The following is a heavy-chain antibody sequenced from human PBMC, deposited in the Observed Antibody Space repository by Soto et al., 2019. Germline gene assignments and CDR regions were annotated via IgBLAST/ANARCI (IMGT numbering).Heavy chain of an antibody. CDR2: IDYSGSS. J-gene: IGHJ4*02. CDR1: GGSMGSSSYY. CDR3: AAAPRY. V-gene: IGHV4-39*01. D-gene: IGHD2-15*01. Sequence: SETLSLTCTVSGGSMGSSSYYWGWIRQPPGKGLEWIGSIDYSGSSYDNPSLKSRVTISVDTSKNQFSLKLRSVTAADTAVYYCAAAPRYWGQGILVTVSS.